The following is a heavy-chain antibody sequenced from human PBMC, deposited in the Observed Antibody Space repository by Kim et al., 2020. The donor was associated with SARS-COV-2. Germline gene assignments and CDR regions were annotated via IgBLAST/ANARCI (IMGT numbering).Heavy chain of an antibody. CDR1: GGSIRSSSSY. CDR3: GRLGRYGVYIDY. V-gene: IGHV4-39*01. D-gene: IGHD5-18*01. CDR2: IYYSGST. Sequence: SETLSLTCTVSGGSIRSSSSYWGWVRQPPGKGLECIGSIYYSGSTYYNPSLKSRVTISVDTSKNQFSLKLSSVTAADTAVYYCGRLGRYGVYIDYWGQGTLVTVSS. J-gene: IGHJ4*02.